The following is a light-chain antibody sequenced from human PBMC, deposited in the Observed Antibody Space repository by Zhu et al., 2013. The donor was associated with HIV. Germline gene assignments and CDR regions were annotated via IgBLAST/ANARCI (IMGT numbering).Light chain of an antibody. Sequence: EIVLTQSPGTLSLSPGERATLSCRASQSVSSSYLAWYQQKPGQAPRLLIYGASSRATGIPDRFSGSGSGTDFTLTISSLEPEDFAVYYCQLRTNWPPITFGQGTRVDIK. J-gene: IGKJ5*01. V-gene: IGKV3D-20*02. CDR2: GAS. CDR1: QSVSSSY. CDR3: QLRTNWPPIT.